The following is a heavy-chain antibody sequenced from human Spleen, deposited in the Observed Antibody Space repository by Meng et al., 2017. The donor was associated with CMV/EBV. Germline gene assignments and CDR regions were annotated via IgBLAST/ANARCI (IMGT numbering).Heavy chain of an antibody. J-gene: IGHJ6*02. D-gene: IGHD2-15*01. V-gene: IGHV3-69-1*01. CDR1: GFTFSDYY. CDR2: ISSSRTI. Sequence: GESLKISCAASGFTFSDYYMNWVRQAPGKGLEWVSSISSSRTIYYADSVKGRFTISRDNAKNSLYLQMNSLRAEDTAVYYCARALPSYYYGMDVWGQGTTVTVSS. CDR3: ARALPSYYYGMDV.